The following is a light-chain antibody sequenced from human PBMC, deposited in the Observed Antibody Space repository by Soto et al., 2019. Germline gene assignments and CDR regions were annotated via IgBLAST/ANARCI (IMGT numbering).Light chain of an antibody. CDR3: AAWDGSLNVVL. J-gene: IGLJ3*02. Sequence: QSVLTQPPSASGTPGQRVTISCSGSSSNIGTNTVNWYQQFPRSAPKLLMYSSNQRPSGVPDRFSGSKSGTSASLAISGLQSEDEADYYCAAWDGSLNVVLFGGGTKLTV. CDR1: SSNIGTNT. V-gene: IGLV1-44*01. CDR2: SSN.